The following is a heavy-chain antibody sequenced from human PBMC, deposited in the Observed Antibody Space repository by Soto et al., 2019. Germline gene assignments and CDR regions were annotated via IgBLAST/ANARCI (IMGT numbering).Heavy chain of an antibody. J-gene: IGHJ5*02. CDR2: IYYSGST. CDR1: GGSISSRGYY. CDR3: ATSNWFAP. Sequence: TFTVAGGSISSRGYYWGWIRQPPGKGLEWIGTIYYSGSTYYNPSLKSRVTISVDTSKNQFSLKLSSVTAADTAVYYCATSNWFAPWGQGTLVTVSS. V-gene: IGHV4-39*01.